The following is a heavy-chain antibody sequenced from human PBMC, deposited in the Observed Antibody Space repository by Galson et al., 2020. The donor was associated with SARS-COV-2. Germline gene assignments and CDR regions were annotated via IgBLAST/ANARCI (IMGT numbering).Heavy chain of an antibody. D-gene: IGHD6-13*01. Sequence: ESGPTLVKPTQTLTLTCTFSGFSLSTSGMCVSWIRQPPGKALEWLARIDWDDDKYYSTSLKTRLTISKDTSKNQVVLTMTNMDPADTATYYCERREFAGAGLDDDYYYYGMDVWGQGTTVTVSS. V-gene: IGHV2-70*11. J-gene: IGHJ6*02. CDR3: ERREFAGAGLDDDYYYYGMDV. CDR1: GFSLSTSGMC. CDR2: IDWDDDK.